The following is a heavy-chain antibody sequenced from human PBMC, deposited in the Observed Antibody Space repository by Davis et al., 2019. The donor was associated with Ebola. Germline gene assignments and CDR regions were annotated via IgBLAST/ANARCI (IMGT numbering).Heavy chain of an antibody. J-gene: IGHJ4*02. CDR2: LIPIFGTP. D-gene: IGHD2-2*01. Sequence: SVKVSCKAAGGTLRTHGISWVRQAPGQGLEWMGGLIPIFGTPNYAQKFQGRVTIIADESTSTAYVELSRLKSEDTAVYYCAGHGRRLVGYFDSWGQGTLVTVSS. CDR1: GGTLRTHG. CDR3: AGHGRRLVGYFDS. V-gene: IGHV1-69*13.